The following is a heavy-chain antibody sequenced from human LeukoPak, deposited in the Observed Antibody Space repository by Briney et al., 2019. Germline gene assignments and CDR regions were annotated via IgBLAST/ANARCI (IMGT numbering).Heavy chain of an antibody. CDR1: GFSVSKKY. D-gene: IGHD6-19*01. V-gene: IGHV3-53*01. CDR3: AKTREASSGWAGFDY. J-gene: IGHJ4*02. Sequence: GGSLRLSCAASGFSVSKKYMSWVRQAPGKGLEWVSVIYSGGDIYYADSVKGRFTISRDNSKNTLYLQMNSLRAEDTAVYYCAKTREASSGWAGFDYWGQGTLVTVSS. CDR2: IYSGGDI.